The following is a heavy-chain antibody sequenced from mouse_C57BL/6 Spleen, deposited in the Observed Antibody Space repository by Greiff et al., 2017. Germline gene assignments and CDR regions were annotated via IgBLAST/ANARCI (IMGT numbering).Heavy chain of an antibody. J-gene: IGHJ4*01. Sequence: QVQLKESGAELARPGASVKLSCKASGYTFTSYGISWVKQRTGQGLEWIGEIYPRSGNTYYNEKFKGKATLTADKSSSTAYMELRSLTSEDSAVYFCARLRETVVDSPYYYAMDYWGQGTSVTVSS. D-gene: IGHD1-1*01. V-gene: IGHV1-81*01. CDR1: GYTFTSYG. CDR2: IYPRSGNT. CDR3: ARLRETVVDSPYYYAMDY.